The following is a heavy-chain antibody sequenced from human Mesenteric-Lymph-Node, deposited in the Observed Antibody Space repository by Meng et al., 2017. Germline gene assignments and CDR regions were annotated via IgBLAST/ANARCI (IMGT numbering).Heavy chain of an antibody. V-gene: IGHV3-30*03. J-gene: IGHJ3*02. D-gene: IGHD3-22*01. CDR2: ISYDGSNK. Sequence: GESLKISCAASGFTFSNYWMSWVRQAPGKGLEWVAVISYDGSNKYYADSVKGRFTISRDNSKNTLYLQMNSLRAEDTAVYYCARDQYYYDSSGYYPAFDIWGQGTMVTVSS. CDR3: ARDQYYYDSSGYYPAFDI. CDR1: GFTFSNYW.